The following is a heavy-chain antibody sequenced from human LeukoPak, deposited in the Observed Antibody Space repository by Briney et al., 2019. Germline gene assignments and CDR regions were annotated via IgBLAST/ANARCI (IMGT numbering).Heavy chain of an antibody. CDR2: ISAYNGNT. J-gene: IGHJ4*02. Sequence: GASVKVSCKASGGTFSSYAISWVRQAPGQGLEWMGWISAYNGNTNYAQKLQGRVTMTTDTSTSTAYMELRSLRSDDTAVYYCARRYYDFWSGYYVDDYWGQGTLVTVSS. V-gene: IGHV1-18*01. D-gene: IGHD3-3*01. CDR1: GGTFSSYA. CDR3: ARRYYDFWSGYYVDDY.